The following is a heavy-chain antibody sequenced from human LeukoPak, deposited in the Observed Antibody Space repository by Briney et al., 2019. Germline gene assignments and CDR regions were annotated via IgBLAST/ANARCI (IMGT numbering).Heavy chain of an antibody. D-gene: IGHD3-16*01. J-gene: IGHJ4*02. V-gene: IGHV4-39*07. Sequence: SETLSLTCTVSGGSITSSDYYWGWIRQPPGKGLEWIGSVYYSGSTYYNPSLKSRVTISVDTSKNQFSLKLSSVTAADTAVYYCARDRVTVGEHGGYYFDYWGQGTLVTVSS. CDR3: ARDRVTVGEHGGYYFDY. CDR1: GGSITSSDYY. CDR2: VYYSGST.